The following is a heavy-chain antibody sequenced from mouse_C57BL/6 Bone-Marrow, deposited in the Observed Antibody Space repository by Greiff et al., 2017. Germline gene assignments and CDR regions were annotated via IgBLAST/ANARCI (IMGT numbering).Heavy chain of an antibody. CDR2: INPNNGGT. D-gene: IGHD2-1*01. CDR3: ARDGKYVGWFAY. Sequence: VQLQQSGPELVKPGASVKISCKASGYTFTDYYMNWVKQSHGKSLEWIGDINPNNGGTSYNQKFKGKATLTVDKSSSTAYMELRSLTSEDSAVYYCARDGKYVGWFAYWGQGTLVTVSA. J-gene: IGHJ3*01. CDR1: GYTFTDYY. V-gene: IGHV1-26*01.